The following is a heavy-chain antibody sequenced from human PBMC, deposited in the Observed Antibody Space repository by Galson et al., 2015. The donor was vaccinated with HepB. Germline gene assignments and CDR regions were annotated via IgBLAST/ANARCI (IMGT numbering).Heavy chain of an antibody. CDR2: ISSSSTYI. J-gene: IGHJ4*02. CDR3: ARGSLTVAGTLVN. D-gene: IGHD6-19*01. V-gene: IGHV3-21*01. CDR1: GFTFSSYS. Sequence: SLRLSCAASGFTFSSYSMNWVRQAPGKGLEWVSFISSSSTYIYQADSVKGRFTISRDNAKNSLYLQMNSLRAEDTAVYYCARGSLTVAGTLVNWGQGTLATVSS.